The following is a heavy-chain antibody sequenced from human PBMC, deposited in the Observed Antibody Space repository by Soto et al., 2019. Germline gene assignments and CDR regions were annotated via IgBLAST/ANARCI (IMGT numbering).Heavy chain of an antibody. V-gene: IGHV5-51*01. D-gene: IGHD3-10*01. CDR1: GYSFTSYW. CDR2: IYPGDSDT. Sequence: PGESLKISCKGSGYSFTSYWIGWVRQMPGKGLEWMGIIYPGDSDTRYSPSFQGQVTISADKSISTAYLQWSSPKASDTAMYYCARRRGSGSYSVYGMDVWGQGTTVTVSS. J-gene: IGHJ6*02. CDR3: ARRRGSGSYSVYGMDV.